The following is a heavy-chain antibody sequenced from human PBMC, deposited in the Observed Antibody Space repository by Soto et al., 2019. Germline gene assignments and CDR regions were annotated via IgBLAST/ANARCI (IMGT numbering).Heavy chain of an antibody. CDR1: GFAFSSYG. J-gene: IGHJ6*03. V-gene: IGHV3-30*18. D-gene: IGHD2-2*01. CDR2: ISYDGSNK. CDR3: AKDRLIVVVPAAIGPVYMDV. Sequence: PGGSLRLSCAASGFAFSSYGMHWVRQAPGKGLEWVAVISYDGSNKYYADSVKGRFTISRDNSKNTLYLQMNSLRAEDTAVYYCAKDRLIVVVPAAIGPVYMDVWGKGTTVTVSS.